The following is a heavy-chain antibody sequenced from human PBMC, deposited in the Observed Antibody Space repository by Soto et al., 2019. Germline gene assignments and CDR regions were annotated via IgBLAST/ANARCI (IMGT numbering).Heavy chain of an antibody. D-gene: IGHD6-19*01. CDR2: IWYDGSNK. Sequence: AGGSLRLSCAASGFTFSSYGMHWVRQAPGKGLEWVAVIWYDGSNKYYADSVKGRFTISRDNSKNTLYLQMNSLRAEDTAVYYCARDQAVAGTGWFDPWGQGTLVTVSS. V-gene: IGHV3-33*01. CDR1: GFTFSSYG. CDR3: ARDQAVAGTGWFDP. J-gene: IGHJ5*02.